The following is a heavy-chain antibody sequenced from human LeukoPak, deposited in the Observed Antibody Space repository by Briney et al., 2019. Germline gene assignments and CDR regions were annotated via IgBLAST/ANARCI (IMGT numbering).Heavy chain of an antibody. Sequence: ASVKVSCKASGYTFTSYDINWVRQATGQGLEWMGWMNPNSGNAGYPQKFQGRVTMTRNTSISTAYMELSSLRSEDTAVYYCARGHYDILTGYSFDNWGQGTLVTVSS. V-gene: IGHV1-8*01. D-gene: IGHD3-9*01. J-gene: IGHJ4*02. CDR1: GYTFTSYD. CDR3: ARGHYDILTGYSFDN. CDR2: MNPNSGNA.